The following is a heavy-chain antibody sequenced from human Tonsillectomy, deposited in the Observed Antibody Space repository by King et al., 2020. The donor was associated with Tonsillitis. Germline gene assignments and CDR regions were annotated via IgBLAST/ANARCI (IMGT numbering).Heavy chain of an antibody. CDR3: SRDWAYDAFDI. CDR2: INEDGSVV. CDR1: GFTFSSSW. D-gene: IGHD3-16*01. V-gene: IGHV3-7*04. J-gene: IGHJ3*02. Sequence: VQLVESGGGLVQPGGSLRLSCAASGFTFSSSWMAWVRQTPGKELQWVGNINEDGSVVNYVESVKGRFTIVRDNSKNSLYLQMNSLRAEDTAMYFCSRDWAYDAFDIWGQGTLVIVSS.